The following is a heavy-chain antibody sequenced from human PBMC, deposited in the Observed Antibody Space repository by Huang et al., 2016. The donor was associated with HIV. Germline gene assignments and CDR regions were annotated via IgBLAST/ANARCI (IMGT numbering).Heavy chain of an antibody. J-gene: IGHJ1*01. CDR1: GFTLSGYS. CDR3: ATSYGYFPH. V-gene: IGHV3-48*02. Sequence: EVQLVESGGGLVQPGGSLTLSGAASGFTLSGYSMNWVRQTTGKGLWCVSYINNNVSKILYAESVKGRFTISRDNAKNSLYLQMNSLRDDDTAVFYCATSYGYFPHWCQGTLVTVSS. D-gene: IGHD5-18*01. CDR2: INNNVSKI.